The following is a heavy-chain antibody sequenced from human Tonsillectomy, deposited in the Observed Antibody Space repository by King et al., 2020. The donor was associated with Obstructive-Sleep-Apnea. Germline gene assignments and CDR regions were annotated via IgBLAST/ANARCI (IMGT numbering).Heavy chain of an antibody. Sequence: VQLVESGGGVVQPGRSLRLSCAASGFTFSGYAMHWVRQAPGKGLEWVALISYDGSKKYYADSVKGRFTISRDNSKNTLYVQMNSLRAEDTAVYYCARDGDEIVVVVDATHYNYYAMDVWGQGTTVTVSS. D-gene: IGHD2-15*01. CDR2: ISYDGSKK. V-gene: IGHV3-30-3*01. CDR3: ARDGDEIVVVVDATHYNYYAMDV. J-gene: IGHJ6*02. CDR1: GFTFSGYA.